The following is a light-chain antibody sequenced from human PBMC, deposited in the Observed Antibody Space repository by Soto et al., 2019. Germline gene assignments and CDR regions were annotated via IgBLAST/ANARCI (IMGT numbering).Light chain of an antibody. CDR2: RAS. Sequence: IQMTQSPSSLSASMGDRVTITCRASQAIRSDLAWFQHKPGKAPKLLIYRASNLQHGVPSRFSGSASGTEFTLTISSLQPEDFATYYCLQDYNYPYTFGQGTKVDIK. CDR1: QAIRSD. V-gene: IGKV1-6*01. J-gene: IGKJ2*01. CDR3: LQDYNYPYT.